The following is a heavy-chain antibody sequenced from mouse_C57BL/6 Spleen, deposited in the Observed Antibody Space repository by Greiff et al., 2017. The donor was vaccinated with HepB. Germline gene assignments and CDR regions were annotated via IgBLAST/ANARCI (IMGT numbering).Heavy chain of an antibody. CDR3: ARSEFYYGDVDVDV. CDR2: IYPRSGNT. Sequence: VQLQQSGAELARPGASVKLSCKASGYTFTSYGISWVKQRTGQGLEWIGEIYPRSGNTYYNEKFKGKATLTADKSSSTAYMELRSLTSEDSAVYFCARSEFYYGDVDVDVWGTGTTVTVSS. J-gene: IGHJ1*03. V-gene: IGHV1-81*01. CDR1: GYTFTSYG. D-gene: IGHD2-13*01.